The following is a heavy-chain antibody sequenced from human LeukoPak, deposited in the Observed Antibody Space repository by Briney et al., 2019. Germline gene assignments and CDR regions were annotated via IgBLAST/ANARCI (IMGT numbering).Heavy chain of an antibody. CDR3: ARGVGYSGYDSTDY. D-gene: IGHD5-12*01. Sequence: PGGSLRLSCAAPGFTFSSYSMNWVRQAPGKGLEWVSYISSSSSTIYYADSVKGRFTISRDNAKNSLYLQMNSLRAEDTAVYYCARGVGYSGYDSTDYWGQGTLVTVSS. CDR1: GFTFSSYS. CDR2: ISSSSSTI. J-gene: IGHJ4*02. V-gene: IGHV3-48*01.